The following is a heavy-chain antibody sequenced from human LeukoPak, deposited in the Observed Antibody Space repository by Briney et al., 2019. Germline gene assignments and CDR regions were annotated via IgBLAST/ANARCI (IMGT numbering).Heavy chain of an antibody. Sequence: SETLSLTCTVSGGSIGSYYWSWIRQPPGKGLEWIGYIYTSGSTNYNPSLKSRVTISVDTSKNQFSLKLYSATAADTAVYYCARLYSSSSSFDYWGQGTLVTVSS. D-gene: IGHD6-6*01. CDR1: GGSIGSYY. V-gene: IGHV4-4*09. J-gene: IGHJ4*02. CDR2: IYTSGST. CDR3: ARLYSSSSSFDY.